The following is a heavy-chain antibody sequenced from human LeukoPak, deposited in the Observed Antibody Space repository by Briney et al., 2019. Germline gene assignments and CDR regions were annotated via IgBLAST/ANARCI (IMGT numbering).Heavy chain of an antibody. Sequence: GGSLRLSCAASGFTFSDYYMTWIRQAPGKGLEWVSYISNSGSTIYYTDSVKGRFTISRDNAKNSLYLQMNSLRAEDTAVYYCARVPHPQFHDSSGYYVEDWGQGTLVTVSS. J-gene: IGHJ4*02. D-gene: IGHD3-22*01. CDR1: GFTFSDYY. V-gene: IGHV3-11*01. CDR2: ISNSGSTI. CDR3: ARVPHPQFHDSSGYYVED.